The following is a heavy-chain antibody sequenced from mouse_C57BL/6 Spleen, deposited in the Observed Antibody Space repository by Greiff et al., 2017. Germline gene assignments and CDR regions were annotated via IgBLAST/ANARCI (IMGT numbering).Heavy chain of an antibody. Sequence: DVMLVESGGGLVKPGGSLKLSCAASGFTFSSYTMSWVRQTPEKRLEWVATISGGGGNTYYPDSVKGRFTISRDNAKNTLYLQMSSLRSEDTALYYCARAYYGSSYYFDYWGQGTTLTVSS. D-gene: IGHD1-1*01. CDR3: ARAYYGSSYYFDY. CDR1: GFTFSSYT. V-gene: IGHV5-9*01. J-gene: IGHJ2*01. CDR2: ISGGGGNT.